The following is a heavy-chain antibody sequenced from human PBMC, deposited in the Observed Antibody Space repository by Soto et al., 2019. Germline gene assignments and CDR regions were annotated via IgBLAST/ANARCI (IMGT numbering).Heavy chain of an antibody. J-gene: IGHJ6*02. CDR3: ARQPPASYGRANYYYGMDV. D-gene: IGHD4-17*01. CDR1: GYSFTSYW. V-gene: IGHV5-51*01. CDR2: IYPGDSDT. Sequence: GESLKISCKGSGYSFTSYWIGWVRQMPGKGLEWMGIIYPGDSDTRYSPSFQGQVTISADKSISTAYLQWSSLKASDTAMYYCARQPPASYGRANYYYGMDVWGQGTTVTVSS.